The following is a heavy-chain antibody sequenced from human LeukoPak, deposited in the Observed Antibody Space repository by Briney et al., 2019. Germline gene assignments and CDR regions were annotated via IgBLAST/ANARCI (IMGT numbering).Heavy chain of an antibody. CDR2: IYYSGST. D-gene: IGHD1-26*01. CDR3: ARVVSYSGSYYGVYY. V-gene: IGHV4-39*01. CDR1: GGSISSSSYY. Sequence: SETLSLTCTVSGGSISSSSYYWGWIRQPPGKGLEWIGSIYYSGSTYYNPSLKSRVTISVDTSKNQFSLKLSSVTAADTAVYYCARVVSYSGSYYGVYYWSQGTLVTVSS. J-gene: IGHJ4*02.